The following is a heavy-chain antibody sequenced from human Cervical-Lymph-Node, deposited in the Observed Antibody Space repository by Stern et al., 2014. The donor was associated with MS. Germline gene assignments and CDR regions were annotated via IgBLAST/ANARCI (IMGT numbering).Heavy chain of an antibody. V-gene: IGHV3-33*01. CDR3: ARDSYSSSWYNYFDY. Sequence: VQLVESGGGVVQPGRSLRLSCAASGFTFSSYGMHWVRQAPGKGLEWVAVIWYDGSNKYYAGSVKGRFTISRDNSKNTLYLQMNSLRAEDTAVYYCARDSYSSSWYNYFDYWGQGTLVTVSS. CDR2: IWYDGSNK. J-gene: IGHJ4*02. D-gene: IGHD6-13*01. CDR1: GFTFSSYG.